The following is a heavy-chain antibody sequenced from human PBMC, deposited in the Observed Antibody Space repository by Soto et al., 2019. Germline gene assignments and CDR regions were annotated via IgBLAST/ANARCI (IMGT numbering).Heavy chain of an antibody. CDR3: AREGWGSSIFFGYYWGMDV. V-gene: IGHV6-1*01. CDR1: GDSVSSNSAA. D-gene: IGHD3-3*01. J-gene: IGHJ6*02. CDR2: TYYRSKWYN. Sequence: PSQTLSLTCAISGDSVSSNSAAWNSIRQSPSRGLEWLGRTYYRSKWYNDYAVSVKSRITINPDTSKNQFSLQLNSVTPEDTAVYYCAREGWGSSIFFGYYWGMDVWGQGTTVTVSS.